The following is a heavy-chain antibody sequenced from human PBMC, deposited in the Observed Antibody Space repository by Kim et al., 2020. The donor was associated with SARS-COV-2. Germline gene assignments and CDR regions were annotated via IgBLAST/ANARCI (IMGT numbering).Heavy chain of an antibody. CDR3: ARVRITMVRGVIISYYGMDV. J-gene: IGHJ6*02. Sequence: ASVKVSCKASGYTFTSYYMHWVRQAPGQGLEWMGIINPSGGSTSYAQKFQGRVTMTRDTSTSTVYMELSSLRSEDTAVYYCARVRITMVRGVIISYYGMDVWGQGTTVTVSS. D-gene: IGHD3-10*01. CDR2: INPSGGST. V-gene: IGHV1-46*01. CDR1: GYTFTSYY.